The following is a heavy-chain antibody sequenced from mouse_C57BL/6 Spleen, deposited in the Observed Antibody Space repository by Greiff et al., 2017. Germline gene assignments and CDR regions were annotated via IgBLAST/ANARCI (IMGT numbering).Heavy chain of an antibody. D-gene: IGHD2-5*01. J-gene: IGHJ4*01. V-gene: IGHV1-64*01. Sequence: QVQLQQPGAELVKPGASVKLSCKASGYTFTSYWMHWVKQRPGQGLEWIGMIHPNSGSTNYNETFKSKATLTVDKSSSTAYMQLSSLTSEDSAGYYDARGVYSNCVGGYYAMDYWGQGTSVTVSS. CDR3: ARGVYSNCVGGYYAMDY. CDR1: GYTFTSYW. CDR2: IHPNSGST.